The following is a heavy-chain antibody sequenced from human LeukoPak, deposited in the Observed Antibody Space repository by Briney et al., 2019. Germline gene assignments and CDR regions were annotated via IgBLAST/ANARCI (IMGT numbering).Heavy chain of an antibody. J-gene: IGHJ4*02. CDR3: ARDWGRGQQLVGDY. Sequence: PGGSLRLSCAASGFTFSSYGMHWVRQAPGEGLEWVAVIWYDGSNKYYADSVKGRFTISRDNSKNTLYLQMNSLRAEDTAVYYCARDWGRGQQLVGDYWGQGTLVTVSS. CDR1: GFTFSSYG. D-gene: IGHD6-13*01. CDR2: IWYDGSNK. V-gene: IGHV3-33*01.